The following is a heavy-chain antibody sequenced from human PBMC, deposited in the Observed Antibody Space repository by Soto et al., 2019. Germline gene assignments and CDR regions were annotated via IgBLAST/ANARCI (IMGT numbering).Heavy chain of an antibody. J-gene: IGHJ4*02. CDR3: ARTVVYYYDSSGYYDFDY. CDR1: GGSISSGGYY. D-gene: IGHD3-22*01. Sequence: PSETLSLTCTVSGGSISSGGYYWSWLRQHPGKGLEWIGYIYYSGSTYYNPSLKRRVTISVDTSKNQFSLKLSSVTAADTAVYYCARTVVYYYDSSGYYDFDYWGQGTLVTVSS. V-gene: IGHV4-31*03. CDR2: IYYSGST.